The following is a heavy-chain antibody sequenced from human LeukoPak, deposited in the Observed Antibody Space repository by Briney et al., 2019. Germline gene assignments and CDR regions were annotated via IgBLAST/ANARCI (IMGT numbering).Heavy chain of an antibody. CDR3: ARDSIFPGERYYYYMDV. J-gene: IGHJ6*03. D-gene: IGHD7-27*01. CDR1: GGSISSGDYY. CDR2: IYYSGST. Sequence: PSETLSLTCTVSGGSISSGDYYWSWIRQPPGKGLEWIGYIYYSGSTYYNPSLKSRVTISVDTSKNQFSLKLSSVTAADTAVYYCARDSIFPGERYYYYMDVWGKGTTVTVSS. V-gene: IGHV4-30-4*01.